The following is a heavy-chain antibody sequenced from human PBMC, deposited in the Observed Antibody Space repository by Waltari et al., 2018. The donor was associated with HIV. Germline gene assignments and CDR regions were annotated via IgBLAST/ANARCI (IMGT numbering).Heavy chain of an antibody. Sequence: QVQLVESGGGVVQPGRSLRLSCAASGFTFSSYAMHWVRQAPGKGRRGLAVISYDGSNKYYADSVKGRFTISRDNSKNTLYLQMNSLRAEDTAIYYCARGDITLTSSSLDQWGQGSLVTVSS. CDR1: GFTFSSYA. CDR3: ARGDITLTSSSLDQ. J-gene: IGHJ4*02. V-gene: IGHV3-30*01. D-gene: IGHD3-16*01. CDR2: ISYDGSNK.